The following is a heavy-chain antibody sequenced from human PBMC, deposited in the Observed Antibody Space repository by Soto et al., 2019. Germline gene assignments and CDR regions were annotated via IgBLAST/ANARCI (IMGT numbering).Heavy chain of an antibody. D-gene: IGHD1-26*01. CDR1: GYNFNSHS. V-gene: IGHV7-4-1*01. CDR3: AIDRASGSFDY. Sequence: QVQLVQSGSESMQPGASVKVSCKGSGYNFNSHSINWLRQAPGQGLEWMGWINPNTGNPTYGQGFTGRFVFSVDTSVSTVYLQIFSLKADDSAVYYCAIDRASGSFDYWGQGTLVTVSS. J-gene: IGHJ4*02. CDR2: INPNTGNP.